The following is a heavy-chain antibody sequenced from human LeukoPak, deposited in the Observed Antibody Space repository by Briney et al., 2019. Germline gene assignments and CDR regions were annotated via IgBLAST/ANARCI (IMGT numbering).Heavy chain of an antibody. CDR2: TYYTSKWNN. CDR1: GDSVSGSTSV. CDR3: TRSQMRYGMDV. Sequence: SQTLSLTCAISGDSVSGSTSVWNWIRQSPSGGLEWLGRTYYTSKWNNDYAVSVRRRITVSPDTSKNQFYLQLTSVTPEDTAIYFCTRSQMRYGMDVWGQGTTVTVSS. D-gene: IGHD5-24*01. J-gene: IGHJ6*02. V-gene: IGHV6-1*01.